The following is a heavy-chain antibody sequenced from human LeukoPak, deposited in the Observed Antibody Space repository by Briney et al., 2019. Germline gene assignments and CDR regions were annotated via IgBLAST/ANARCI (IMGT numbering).Heavy chain of an antibody. CDR2: IYYSGST. V-gene: IGHV4-30-4*01. Sequence: SETLSLTCTVSGGSISSGDYYWSWIRQPPGKGLEWIGYIYYSGSTYYNPSLKSRVTISVDTSKNQFSLTLSSVTAADTAVYYCARTGSTVTMLYPFDHWGQGTLVTVSS. CDR1: GGSISSGDYY. CDR3: ARTGSTVTMLYPFDH. D-gene: IGHD4-17*01. J-gene: IGHJ4*02.